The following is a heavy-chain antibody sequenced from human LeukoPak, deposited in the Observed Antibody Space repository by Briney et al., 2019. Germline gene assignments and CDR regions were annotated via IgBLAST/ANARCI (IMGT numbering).Heavy chain of an antibody. V-gene: IGHV3-23*01. J-gene: IGHJ4*02. CDR1: GFTFSRSA. CDR2: ISGSGGST. D-gene: IGHD1-26*01. CDR3: AKARPRELYEFDY. Sequence: GGSLRLSCVGSGFTFSRSAMSWVRQPPGKGLEWVSAISGSGGSTYYADSVKGRFTISRDNSKNTLYLQMNSLRAEDTAVYYCAKARPRELYEFDYWGQGTLVTVSS.